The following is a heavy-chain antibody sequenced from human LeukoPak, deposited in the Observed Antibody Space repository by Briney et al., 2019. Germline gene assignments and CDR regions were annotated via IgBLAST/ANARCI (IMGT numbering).Heavy chain of an antibody. D-gene: IGHD1-1*01. V-gene: IGHV3-7*01. Sequence: GGSLRLSCAASGFTFSDYWMSWVRQAPGKGLEWVANIKQDGSEKYYVDSVKGRFTISRDNAKNSLYLQMDSLRADDTAVYYCASLGFRFNWNEGVSAAYWGQGTLVTVSS. CDR3: ASLGFRFNWNEGVSAAY. CDR1: GFTFSDYW. J-gene: IGHJ4*02. CDR2: IKQDGSEK.